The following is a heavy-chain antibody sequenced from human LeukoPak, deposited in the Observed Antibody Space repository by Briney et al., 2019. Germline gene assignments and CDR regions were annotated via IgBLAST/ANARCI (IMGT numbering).Heavy chain of an antibody. J-gene: IGHJ4*02. D-gene: IGHD4-17*01. CDR2: FDPEDGET. CDR1: RYTLTELS. V-gene: IGHV1-24*01. Sequence: VASVKVSCKVSRYTLTELSMHWVRQAPGKGLEWMGGFDPEDGETIYAQKFQGRVTMTEDTSTDTAYMELSSLRSEDTAVYYCATGQTTVTTPWDYWGQGTLVTVSS. CDR3: ATGQTTVTTPWDY.